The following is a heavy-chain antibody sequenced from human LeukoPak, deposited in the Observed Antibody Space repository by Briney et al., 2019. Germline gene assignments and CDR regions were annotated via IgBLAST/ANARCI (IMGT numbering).Heavy chain of an antibody. J-gene: IGHJ4*02. CDR2: ISYDGSNK. Sequence: GGSLRLSCAASGFTFSSYGMHWVRQAPGKGLEWVAVISYDGSNKYYADSVKGRFTISRDNSKNTLYLQMNSLRAEDTATYYCASKGGHYYHFDDWGQGTLVTVSP. V-gene: IGHV3-30*03. D-gene: IGHD3-22*01. CDR1: GFTFSSYG. CDR3: ASKGGHYYHFDD.